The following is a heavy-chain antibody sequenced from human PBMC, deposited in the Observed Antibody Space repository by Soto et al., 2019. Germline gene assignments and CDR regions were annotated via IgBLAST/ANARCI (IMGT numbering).Heavy chain of an antibody. D-gene: IGHD6-13*01. J-gene: IGHJ6*02. CDR1: GFTVSSNY. CDR3: ARGIAAAGTYYYYYYGMDV. V-gene: IGHV3-53*01. CDR2: IYSGGST. Sequence: GGSLRLSCAASGFTVSSNYMSWVRQAPGKGLEWVSVIYSGGSTYYADSVKGRFTISRDNSKNTLYLQMNSLRAEDTAVYYCARGIAAAGTYYYYYYGMDVWGQGTTVTVSS.